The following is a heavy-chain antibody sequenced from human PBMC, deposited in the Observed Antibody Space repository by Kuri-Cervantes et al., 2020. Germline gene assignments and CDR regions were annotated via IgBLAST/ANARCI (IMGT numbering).Heavy chain of an antibody. D-gene: IGHD6-19*01. CDR2: ISWNSGSI. V-gene: IGHV3-9*01. Sequence: GGSLRLSCAASGFTFDDYAMHWVRQAPGKGLEWVSGISWNSGSIGYADSVKGRFTISRDNAKNSQYLQMNSLRAEDTALYYCAKMSGSGWKMGYYGMDVWGQGTTVTVSS. CDR3: AKMSGSGWKMGYYGMDV. CDR1: GFTFDDYA. J-gene: IGHJ6*02.